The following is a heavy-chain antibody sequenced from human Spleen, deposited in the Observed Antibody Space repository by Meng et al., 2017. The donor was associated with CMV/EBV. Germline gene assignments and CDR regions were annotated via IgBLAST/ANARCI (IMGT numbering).Heavy chain of an antibody. Sequence: GGSLRLSCAASGFTFSDHYMSWIRQAPGKGLEWISYISGSTNTIHYAASVRGRFTISRDNSKNTLILQMNSLRTEDTAVYYCARVYYDSTNYYFSFGYWGQGALVTVSS. D-gene: IGHD3-22*01. V-gene: IGHV3-11*04. CDR3: ARVYYDSTNYYFSFGY. J-gene: IGHJ4*02. CDR1: GFTFSDHY. CDR2: ISGSTNTI.